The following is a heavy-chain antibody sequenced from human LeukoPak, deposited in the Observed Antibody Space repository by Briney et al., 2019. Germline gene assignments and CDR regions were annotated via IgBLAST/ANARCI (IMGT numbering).Heavy chain of an antibody. D-gene: IGHD5-18*01. Sequence: PGGSLRLSCAASGFTFSSYEMNWVRQAPGKGLEWVSYISSSGSTIYYADSVKGRFTISRDNAKNSLYLQMNSLRAEDTAVYYCARDPSSDTAVGFYYYGMDVWGQGTTVTVSS. CDR3: ARDPSSDTAVGFYYYGMDV. CDR1: GFTFSSYE. CDR2: ISSSGSTI. V-gene: IGHV3-48*03. J-gene: IGHJ6*02.